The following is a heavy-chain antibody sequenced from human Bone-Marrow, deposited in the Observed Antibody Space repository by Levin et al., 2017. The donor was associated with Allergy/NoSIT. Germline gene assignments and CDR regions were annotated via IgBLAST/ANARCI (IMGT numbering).Heavy chain of an antibody. Sequence: GESLKISCAASGFSVNTYGITWVRQAPGKGLEWVLGFTGIGGDTHYADSVTGRFTISRDNSKNTVYLQMNSLRVEDTAIYYCARWNGYGDAWGQGTLVTVSS. V-gene: IGHV3-23*01. CDR3: ARWNGYGDA. J-gene: IGHJ5*01. CDR2: FTGIGGDT. D-gene: IGHD1-1*01. CDR1: GFSVNTYG.